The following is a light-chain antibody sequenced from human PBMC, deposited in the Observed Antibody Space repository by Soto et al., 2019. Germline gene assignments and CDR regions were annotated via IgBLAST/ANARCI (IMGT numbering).Light chain of an antibody. Sequence: EIVLTQSPGTLSLSPGERATLSCRASQSVSNNYLAWYQQKPGQAPRLLIYGASNRATGIPDRFSGSGSGTDFTLTISRLEPEDFALYYCQQRSNWPITFGQGTRLEI. J-gene: IGKJ5*01. V-gene: IGKV3D-20*02. CDR3: QQRSNWPIT. CDR2: GAS. CDR1: QSVSNNY.